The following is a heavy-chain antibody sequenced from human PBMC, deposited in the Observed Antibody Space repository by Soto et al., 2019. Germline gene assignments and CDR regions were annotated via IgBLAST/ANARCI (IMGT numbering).Heavy chain of an antibody. CDR1: GGTFSSYA. V-gene: IGHV1-69*13. CDR2: IIPIFGTA. J-gene: IGHJ4*02. D-gene: IGHD6-19*01. Sequence: SVKVSCKASGGTFSSYAISWVRQAPGQGLEWMGGIIPIFGTANYAQKFQGRVTITADESTSTAYMELSSLRSEDTAVYYCAEGYSSGRTFDYWGQGALVTVSS. CDR3: AEGYSSGRTFDY.